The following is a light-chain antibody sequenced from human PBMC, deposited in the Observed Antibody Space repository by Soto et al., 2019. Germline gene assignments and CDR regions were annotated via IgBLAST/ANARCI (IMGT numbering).Light chain of an antibody. CDR1: SPNIGAGYY. Sequence: QSVLTQPPSVSGAPGQRVTISCTGTSPNIGAGYYVHWYQQLPGTAPKLLIYGISNRPSGVPDRFSGSKSGTSASLAITGLQAEDEADYYCQSYDSSLSGWVFGGGTKLTVL. J-gene: IGLJ3*02. CDR2: GIS. V-gene: IGLV1-40*01. CDR3: QSYDSSLSGWV.